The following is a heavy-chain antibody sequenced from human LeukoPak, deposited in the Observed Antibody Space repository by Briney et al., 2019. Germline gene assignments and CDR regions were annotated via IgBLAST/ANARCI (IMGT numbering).Heavy chain of an antibody. D-gene: IGHD3-10*01. J-gene: IGHJ4*02. Sequence: GGSLRLSCAASGFTFSSYGMSWVRQAPGKGLEWVAFIRYDGSNKYYADSVKGRFTISRDHSKNTLYLQMNSLRAEDTAVYYCAKDRGIISDYWGQGTLVTVSS. CDR2: IRYDGSNK. V-gene: IGHV3-30*02. CDR1: GFTFSSYG. CDR3: AKDRGIISDY.